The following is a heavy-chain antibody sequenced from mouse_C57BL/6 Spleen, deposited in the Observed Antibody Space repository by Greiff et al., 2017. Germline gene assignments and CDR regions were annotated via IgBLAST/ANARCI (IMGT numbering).Heavy chain of an antibody. V-gene: IGHV1-64*01. CDR1: GYTFTSYW. J-gene: IGHJ3*01. CDR3: ASGGYYGNGYDGFGY. D-gene: IGHD1-1*01. Sequence: QVQLQQPGAELVKPGASVKLSCKASGYTFTSYWMHWVKQRPGQGLEWIGMIHPNSGSTNYNEKFKSKATLTVDKSSSTAYMQLSSLTSEDSAVYYCASGGYYGNGYDGFGYWGQGTLVTVST. CDR2: IHPNSGST.